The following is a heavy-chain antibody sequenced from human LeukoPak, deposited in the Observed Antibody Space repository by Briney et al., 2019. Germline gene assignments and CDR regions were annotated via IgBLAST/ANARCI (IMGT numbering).Heavy chain of an antibody. J-gene: IGHJ4*02. Sequence: ASAKVSCKASGYTFTGYYMHWVRQAPGQGLEWMGRINPNSGGTNYAQKFQGRVTMTRDTSINTAYMDLSRLRSDDTAVCYCARGRNSVYYFNVVAPSYFDYWGQGTLVTVSS. CDR2: INPNSGGT. CDR1: GYTFTGYY. CDR3: ARGRNSVYYFNVVAPSYFDY. V-gene: IGHV1-2*06. D-gene: IGHD3-22*01.